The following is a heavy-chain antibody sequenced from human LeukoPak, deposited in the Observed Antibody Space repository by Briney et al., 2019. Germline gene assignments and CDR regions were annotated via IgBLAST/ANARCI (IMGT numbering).Heavy chain of an antibody. CDR1: GFTFSSYS. CDR2: ISSSSSTI. Sequence: PGGSLRLSCAASGFTFSSYSMNRVRQAPGKGLEWVSYISSSSSTIYYADSVKGRFTISRDNAMNSLYLQMNSLRAEDTAVYYCASSRSYYDSSGYYFPDAFDIWGQGTMVTVSS. V-gene: IGHV3-48*04. J-gene: IGHJ3*02. D-gene: IGHD3-22*01. CDR3: ASSRSYYDSSGYYFPDAFDI.